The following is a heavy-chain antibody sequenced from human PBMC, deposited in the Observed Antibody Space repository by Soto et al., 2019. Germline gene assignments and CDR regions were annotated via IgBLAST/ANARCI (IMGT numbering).Heavy chain of an antibody. CDR3: AKGDNLGPKTGYAFDP. Sequence: SQTLSLTCAISGESVSSNTASWNWIRQSPSRGLEWLGRTYFRSKWYNDYAVSVKSRIIINPDTSNNQFSLQLNSVTPEDTAVYFCAKGDNLGPKTGYAFDPWGQGIMVTVSS. J-gene: IGHJ5*02. D-gene: IGHD5-12*01. CDR1: GESVSSNTAS. CDR2: TYFRSKWYN. V-gene: IGHV6-1*01.